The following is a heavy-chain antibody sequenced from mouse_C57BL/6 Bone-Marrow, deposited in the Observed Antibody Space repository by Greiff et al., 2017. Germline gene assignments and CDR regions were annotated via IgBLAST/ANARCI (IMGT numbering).Heavy chain of an antibody. Sequence: VQLQQSGAELVRPGASVKLSCKASGYTFTDYYINWVKQRPGQGLEWIARIYPGSGNTYYNEKFKGKATLTAEKSSSTAYMQLSSLTSEDSAVYFCARVPLYGSSYGYFDYWGQGTTLTVSS. D-gene: IGHD1-1*01. J-gene: IGHJ2*01. CDR1: GYTFTDYY. CDR3: ARVPLYGSSYGYFDY. CDR2: IYPGSGNT. V-gene: IGHV1-76*01.